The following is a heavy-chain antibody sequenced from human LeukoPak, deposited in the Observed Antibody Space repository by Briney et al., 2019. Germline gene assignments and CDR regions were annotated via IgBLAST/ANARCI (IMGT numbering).Heavy chain of an antibody. J-gene: IGHJ2*01. Sequence: SEALSLTCTVSGGSISSYYWSWIRQPPGKGREWIGYIYYSGSTNYTPSLKSRVTISVDTSKNQFSLKLSSVTAADTAVYYCARGPVTYCGGDCYLHSYFDLWGRATLVTVSS. V-gene: IGHV4-59*01. CDR3: ARGPVTYCGGDCYLHSYFDL. CDR1: GGSISSYY. CDR2: IYYSGST. D-gene: IGHD2-21*02.